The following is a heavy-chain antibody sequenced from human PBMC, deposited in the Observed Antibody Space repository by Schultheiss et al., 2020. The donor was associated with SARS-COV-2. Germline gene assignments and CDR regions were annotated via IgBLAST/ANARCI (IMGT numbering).Heavy chain of an antibody. CDR1: GGSISSYY. D-gene: IGHD5-12*01. J-gene: IGHJ6*03. Sequence: SATLSLTCTVSGGSISSYYWSWIRQPPGKGLEWIGYIYYSGSTNYNPSLKSRVTISVDTSKNQFSLKLSSVTAADTAVYYCARGDKVATIFHYYYYMDVWGKGTTVTVSS. CDR3: ARGDKVATIFHYYYYMDV. CDR2: IYYSGST. V-gene: IGHV4-59*12.